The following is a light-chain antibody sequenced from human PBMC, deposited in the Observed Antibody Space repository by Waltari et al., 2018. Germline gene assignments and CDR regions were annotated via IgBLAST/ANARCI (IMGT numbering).Light chain of an antibody. Sequence: QSALTQPASVSGSPGQSIPLSCTGNSSDVGTYDLVSWYQQHPGKAPKLMIHDVNKRPSGVSPRFSGSKSGNTASLTISGLQAEDEADYYCCSFADSSASWVFGGGTKLTVL. CDR2: DVN. CDR3: CSFADSSASWV. J-gene: IGLJ3*02. V-gene: IGLV2-23*02. CDR1: SSDVGTYDL.